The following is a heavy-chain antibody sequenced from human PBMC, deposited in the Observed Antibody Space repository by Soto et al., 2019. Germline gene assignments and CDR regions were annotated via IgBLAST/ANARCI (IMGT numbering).Heavy chain of an antibody. J-gene: IGHJ6*02. Sequence: SETLSLTCAVYGGSFSGYYWSWIRQPPGKGLEWIGEINHSGSTNYNPSLKSRVTISVDTSKNQFSLKLSSVTAADTAVYYCARGDLTRDVVLRYFAWLPGYYYYGMDVWGQGTTVTVSS. CDR2: INHSGST. CDR3: ARGDLTRDVVLRYFAWLPGYYYYGMDV. V-gene: IGHV4-34*01. CDR1: GGSFSGYY. D-gene: IGHD3-9*01.